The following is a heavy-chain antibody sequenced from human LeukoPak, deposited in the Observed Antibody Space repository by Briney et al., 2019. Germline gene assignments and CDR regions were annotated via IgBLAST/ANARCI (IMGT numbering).Heavy chain of an antibody. CDR2: INHSGST. CDR1: GASISSHY. J-gene: IGHJ3*02. Sequence: SETLSLTCSVSGASISSHYWSWIRQPPGKGLEWIGEINHSGSTNYNPSLKSRVTISVDTSKNQFSLKLSSVTAADTAVYYCARAPSGATNDAFDIWGQGTMVTVSS. V-gene: IGHV4-34*01. CDR3: ARAPSGATNDAFDI. D-gene: IGHD1-26*01.